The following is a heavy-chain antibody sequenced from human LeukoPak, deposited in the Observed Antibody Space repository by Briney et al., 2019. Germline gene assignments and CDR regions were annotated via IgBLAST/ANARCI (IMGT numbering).Heavy chain of an antibody. J-gene: IGHJ4*02. Sequence: SETLSLTCIVFGDSVTGYYLNWVRQPPGKGLEWIGHIYKIGTTNYNPSLKSRLTISADTSKNQFSLKLRSVTAADTAVYYCVIGVGWQPDYWGQGALVTVSS. V-gene: IGHV4-59*02. CDR3: VIGVGWQPDY. CDR1: GDSVTGYY. CDR2: IYKIGTT. D-gene: IGHD2-15*01.